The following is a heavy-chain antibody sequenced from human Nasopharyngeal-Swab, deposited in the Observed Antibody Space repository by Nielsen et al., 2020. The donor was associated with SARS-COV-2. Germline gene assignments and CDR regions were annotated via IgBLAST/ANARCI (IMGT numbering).Heavy chain of an antibody. D-gene: IGHD3-3*01. Sequence: VRQAPGKGLEWVSSISGDDTSTFYADSVKGRFSISRDNSKNTVFLQMNSLRAGDTATYYCAKVRFLEWLLRFDPWGQGTLVTVSS. CDR3: AKVRFLEWLLRFDP. CDR2: ISGDDTST. V-gene: IGHV3-23*01. J-gene: IGHJ5*02.